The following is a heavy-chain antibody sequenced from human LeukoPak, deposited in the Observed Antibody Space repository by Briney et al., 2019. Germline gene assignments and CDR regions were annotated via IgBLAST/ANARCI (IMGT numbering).Heavy chain of an antibody. CDR3: ARTSLGGAWFDP. J-gene: IGHJ5*02. V-gene: IGHV4-30-4*08. CDR1: GGSISSGDYY. Sequence: PSQTLSLTCTVSGGSISSGDYYWSWIRQPPGKGLEWIGYIYYNGSTYYNPSLKSRVTISVNTSKNQFSLKLSSVTAADTAVYYCARTSLGGAWFDPWGQGTLVTVSS. D-gene: IGHD3-10*01. CDR2: IYYNGST.